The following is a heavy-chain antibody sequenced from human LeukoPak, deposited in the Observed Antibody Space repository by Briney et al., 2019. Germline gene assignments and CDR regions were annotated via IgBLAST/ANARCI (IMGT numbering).Heavy chain of an antibody. V-gene: IGHV3-9*01. J-gene: IGHJ4*02. CDR2: ISWNSGSI. D-gene: IGHD2-15*01. CDR1: GFTFDDYA. CDR3: AKDREVVAANYFDY. Sequence: PGGSLRLSCAASGFTFDDYAMHWVRQAPGKGLEWVSGISWNSGSIGYADSVKGRFTISRDNAKNSLYLQINSLRAEDTALYYCAKDREVVAANYFDYWGQGTLVTVSS.